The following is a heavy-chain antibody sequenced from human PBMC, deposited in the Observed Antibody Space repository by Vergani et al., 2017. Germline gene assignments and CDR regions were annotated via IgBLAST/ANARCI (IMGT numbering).Heavy chain of an antibody. Sequence: QVQLQESGPGLVKPSETLSLTCTVSGGSISSYYWSWIRQPPGKGLEWIGYIYYSGSTNYNPSLKSRVTISVDTSKNQFSLKLSSVTAADTAVYYCARHSYYYDSSGYYLSEDAFDIWGQGTMVTVSS. J-gene: IGHJ3*02. CDR3: ARHSYYYDSSGYYLSEDAFDI. CDR1: GGSISSYY. D-gene: IGHD3-22*01. V-gene: IGHV4-59*01. CDR2: IYYSGST.